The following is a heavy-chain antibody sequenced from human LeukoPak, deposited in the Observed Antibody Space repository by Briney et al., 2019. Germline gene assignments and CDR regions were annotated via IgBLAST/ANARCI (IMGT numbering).Heavy chain of an antibody. CDR2: ISGSTGDT. Sequence: ASVKVSCKASGYSLVLYGISWVRQAPGEGPEWMRWISGSTGDTNYAQKFQGRVTMTADTSTSTAYMELRSLRSDDTAVYYCARDENYGIFFNVDYWGQGTLVTVSS. CDR1: GYSLVLYG. J-gene: IGHJ4*02. D-gene: IGHD4-17*01. CDR3: ARDENYGIFFNVDY. V-gene: IGHV1-18*01.